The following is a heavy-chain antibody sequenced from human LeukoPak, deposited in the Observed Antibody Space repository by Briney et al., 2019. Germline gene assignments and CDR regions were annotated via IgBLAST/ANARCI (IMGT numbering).Heavy chain of an antibody. CDR3: ASLGPIVVVPAAIDYVEAFDI. CDR2: ISYDGSNK. Sequence: PGGSLRLSCAASGFTFSSYAMHWVRQAPGKELEWVAVISYDGSNKYYADSVKGRFTISRDNSKNTLYLQMNSLRAEDTAVYYCASLGPIVVVPAAIDYVEAFDIWGQGTMVTVSS. D-gene: IGHD2-2*01. J-gene: IGHJ3*02. CDR1: GFTFSSYA. V-gene: IGHV3-30-3*01.